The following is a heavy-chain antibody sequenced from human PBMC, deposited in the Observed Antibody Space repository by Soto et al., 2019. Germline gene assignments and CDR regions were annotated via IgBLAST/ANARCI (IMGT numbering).Heavy chain of an antibody. CDR2: ISYDGSNK. V-gene: IGHV3-30-3*01. Sequence: QVQLVESGGGVVQPGRSLRLSCAASGFTFSIYAMHWVRQAPGKGLEWVAVISYDGSNKYYADSVKGRFTISRDNSKNPMYLHTKRLRAEDTPVYYCAGEPKGYCSGGSCCSHYYYGIEVWGQGTTVTVCS. CDR1: GFTFSIYA. D-gene: IGHD2-15*01. J-gene: IGHJ6*02. CDR3: AGEPKGYCSGGSCCSHYYYGIEV.